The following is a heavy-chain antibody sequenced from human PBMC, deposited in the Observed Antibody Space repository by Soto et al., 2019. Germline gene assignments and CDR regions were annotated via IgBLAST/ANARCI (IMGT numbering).Heavy chain of an antibody. D-gene: IGHD2-2*02. J-gene: IGHJ6*02. CDR3: ARLPSPDIAVVPAAIKDYYYYGMDV. CDR1: GYSFTSYW. Sequence: GESLKISCKGSGYSFTSYWISWVRQMPGKGLEWMGRIDPSDSYTNYSPSFQGHVTISADKSISTAYPQWSSLKASDTAMYYCARLPSPDIAVVPAAIKDYYYYGMDVWGQGTTVTVSS. CDR2: IDPSDSYT. V-gene: IGHV5-10-1*01.